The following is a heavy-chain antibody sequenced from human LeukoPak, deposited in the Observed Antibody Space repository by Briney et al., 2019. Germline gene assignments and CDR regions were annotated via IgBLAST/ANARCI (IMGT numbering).Heavy chain of an antibody. D-gene: IGHD3-16*02. CDR3: ARDYVWGSYRTWDAFDI. CDR1: GFTFSSYS. J-gene: IGHJ3*02. V-gene: IGHV3-48*04. Sequence: GGSLRLSCAASGFTFSSYSMNWVRQAPGKGLEWVSYISSSSSTIYYADSVKGRFTISRDNAKNTLYLQMNSLRAEDTAVYYCARDYVWGSYRTWDAFDIWGQGTMVTVSS. CDR2: ISSSSSTI.